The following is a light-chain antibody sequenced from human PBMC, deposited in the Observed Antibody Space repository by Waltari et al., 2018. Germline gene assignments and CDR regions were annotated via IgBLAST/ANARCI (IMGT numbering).Light chain of an antibody. J-gene: IGLJ3*02. CDR1: SSNIGSHT. CDR2: SNN. Sequence: QSVLTQPPSASGTPGQRVPISCSGSSSNIGSHTVNWYQQLPGTAPNLLIYSNNQRPSGVPDRFSGSKSGTSASLAISGLQSEDEADYYCAAWDDSLNGWVFGGGTKLTVL. CDR3: AAWDDSLNGWV. V-gene: IGLV1-44*01.